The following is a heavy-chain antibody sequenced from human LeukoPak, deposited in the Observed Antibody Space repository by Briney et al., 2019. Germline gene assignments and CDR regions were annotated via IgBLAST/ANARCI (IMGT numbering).Heavy chain of an antibody. Sequence: TGGSLRLSCAASGFTFSNYSISWVRQAPGKGLEWVSGISGSGGSTYYADSVKGRFTISRDNSKNTLYLQMNSLRAEDTAGYYCAKDRSSSISCSNYWGQGTLVTVSS. CDR1: GFTFSNYS. CDR2: ISGSGGST. J-gene: IGHJ4*02. V-gene: IGHV3-23*01. D-gene: IGHD2-2*01. CDR3: AKDRSSSISCSNY.